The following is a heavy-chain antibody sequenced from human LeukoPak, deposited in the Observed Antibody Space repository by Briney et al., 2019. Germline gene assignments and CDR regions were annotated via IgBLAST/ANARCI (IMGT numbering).Heavy chain of an antibody. D-gene: IGHD1-1*01. J-gene: IGHJ4*02. Sequence: GQSVKIACKGSRYSFTSYWIGWVRQMPGKGLEWMGIIYPGDADTRYSPSFQGQVSISADKSISTAFLQWNSRKASDTAVYYCARPGERSRRDWNLDQWGQGTLVTVSS. CDR2: IYPGDADT. CDR1: RYSFTSYW. CDR3: ARPGERSRRDWNLDQ. V-gene: IGHV5-51*01.